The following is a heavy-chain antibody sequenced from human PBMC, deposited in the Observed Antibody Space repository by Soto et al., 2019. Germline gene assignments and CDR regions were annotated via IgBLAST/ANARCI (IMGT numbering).Heavy chain of an antibody. D-gene: IGHD2-15*01. CDR2: ISGSGGST. CDR3: AKDEGYCSGGSCYYYYGMDV. V-gene: IGHV3-23*01. Sequence: GGSLRLSCAASGFTFSSYAMSWVRQAPGKGLEWVSAISGSGGSTYYADSVKGRFTISRDNSKNTLYLQMNSLRAEDTAVYYGAKDEGYCSGGSCYYYYGMDVWGQGTTVTVSS. CDR1: GFTFSSYA. J-gene: IGHJ6*02.